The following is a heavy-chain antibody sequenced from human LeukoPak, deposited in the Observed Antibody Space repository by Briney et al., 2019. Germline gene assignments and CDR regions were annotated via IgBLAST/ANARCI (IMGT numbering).Heavy chain of an antibody. Sequence: ASVKVSCKVSGYPLTKLSMHWVRQAPDKGFEWMGRFDPENGEILYAQQFQGRVTMTEDPSTDTAFMELSSLRSEDTAVCYCAVSVEYLLQNWFDPWGQGTLVTVSS. CDR3: AVSVEYLLQNWFDP. J-gene: IGHJ5*02. V-gene: IGHV1-24*01. D-gene: IGHD2/OR15-2a*01. CDR1: GYPLTKLS. CDR2: FDPENGEI.